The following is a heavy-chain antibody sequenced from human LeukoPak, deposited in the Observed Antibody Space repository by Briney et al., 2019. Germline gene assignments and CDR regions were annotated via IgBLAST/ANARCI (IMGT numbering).Heavy chain of an antibody. D-gene: IGHD1-26*01. CDR1: GFTFSSYS. CDR3: ARDGASGSYYFDY. Sequence: PGGSLRLSCAASGFTFSSYSMNWVRQAPGKGLGWVSSISSSSSYIYYADSVKGRFTISRDNAKNSLYLQMNSLRAEDTAVYYCARDGASGSYYFDYWGQGTLVTVSS. J-gene: IGHJ4*02. V-gene: IGHV3-21*01. CDR2: ISSSSSYI.